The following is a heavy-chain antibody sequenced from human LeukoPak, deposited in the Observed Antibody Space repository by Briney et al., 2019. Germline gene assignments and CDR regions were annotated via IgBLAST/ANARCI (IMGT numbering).Heavy chain of an antibody. CDR3: ARAEYCSSTSCYSGGRLYSSSAGDY. CDR2: ISAYNSNT. Sequence: ASMKVSCKASGYTLTSYGISWVRQAPGQGLEWMGWISAYNSNTNYAQKLQGRVTMTTDTSTSTAYMELRSLRSDDTAVYYCARAEYCSSTSCYSGGRLYSSSAGDYWGQGTLVTVSS. D-gene: IGHD2-2*01. CDR1: GYTLTSYG. J-gene: IGHJ4*02. V-gene: IGHV1-18*01.